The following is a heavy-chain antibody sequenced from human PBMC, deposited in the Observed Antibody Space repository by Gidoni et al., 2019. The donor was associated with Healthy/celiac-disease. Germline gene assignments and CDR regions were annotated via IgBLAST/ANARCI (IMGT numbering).Heavy chain of an antibody. CDR2: ISYDGSNK. J-gene: IGHJ6*02. CDR1: GFPFSRYG. D-gene: IGHD4-17*01. Sequence: QLQLVESGSGVFQPVRSLRISCASSGFPFSRYGMHWVRQAPGKGLEWGAVISYDGSNKYYADSVKGRFTISRDNSKNTLYLKMNSLRAEDTAVYYCAKGYGDYPYYYYGMDVWGQGTTATVSS. V-gene: IGHV3-30*18. CDR3: AKGYGDYPYYYYGMDV.